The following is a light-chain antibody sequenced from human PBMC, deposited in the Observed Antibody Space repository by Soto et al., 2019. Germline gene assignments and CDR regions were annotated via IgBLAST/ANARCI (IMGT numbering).Light chain of an antibody. CDR1: GSDVGSYKY. CDR3: FSYTSSNTYV. J-gene: IGLJ1*01. Sequence: SALTQPASVSGSPGQSITISCTGTGSDVGSYKYVSWYQQHPGKGPKLMIYEVSYRPSGVSDRFSGSKSGNTASLTISGLQAEDESDYYCFSYTSSNTYVFGTGTKVTVL. V-gene: IGLV2-14*03. CDR2: EVS.